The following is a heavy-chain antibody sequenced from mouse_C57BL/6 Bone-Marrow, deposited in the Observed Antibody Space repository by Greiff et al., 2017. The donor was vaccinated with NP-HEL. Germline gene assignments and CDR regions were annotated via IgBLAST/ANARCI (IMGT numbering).Heavy chain of an antibody. J-gene: IGHJ4*01. CDR1: GYTFTSYW. CDR2: IDPSDSYT. Sequence: QLQQPGAELVMPGASVKLSCKASGYTFTSYWMHWVKQRPGQGLEWIGEIDPSDSYTNYNQKFKGKSTLTVDKSSSTAYMQLSSLTSEDSAVYYCARSDYSMDYWGQGTSVTVSS. CDR3: ARSDYSMDY. V-gene: IGHV1-69*01.